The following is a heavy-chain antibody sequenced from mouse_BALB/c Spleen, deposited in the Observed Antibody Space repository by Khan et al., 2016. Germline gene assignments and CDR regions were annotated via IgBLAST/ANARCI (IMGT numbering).Heavy chain of an antibody. CDR3: ARNYYGSSYYYYAMDY. CDR1: GYSITSDYA. CDR2: ISYSGST. D-gene: IGHD1-1*01. J-gene: IGHJ4*01. V-gene: IGHV3-2*02. Sequence: EVQLQESGPGLVKPSQSLSLTCTVTGYSITSDYAWNWIRQFPGNKLEWMGYISYSGSTSSNPSLKSRISITRDTSKNQFFLQLNSVTTEDTATYYCARNYYGSSYYYYAMDYWGQGTSVTVSS.